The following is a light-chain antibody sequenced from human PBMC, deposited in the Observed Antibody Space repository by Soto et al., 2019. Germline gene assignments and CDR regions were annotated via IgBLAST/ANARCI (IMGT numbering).Light chain of an antibody. CDR2: DAS. CDR1: QSVSSY. V-gene: IGKV3-11*01. CDR3: QQYNNWRIT. Sequence: ENVFTNSQETLSCSPGERATVSCRPSQSVSSYFAWYQQKPGQAPRLLIYDASNRATGIPARFSGSGSGTEFTLTISSLQSEDFAVYYCQQYNNWRITVGQGTRLEVK. J-gene: IGKJ5*01.